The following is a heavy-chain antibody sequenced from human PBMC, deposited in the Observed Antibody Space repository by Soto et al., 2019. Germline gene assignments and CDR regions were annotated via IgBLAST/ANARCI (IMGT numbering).Heavy chain of an antibody. Sequence: GWSLRLSCTASGFTFGDYAMSWVRQAPGKGLEWVGFIRSKAYGGTTEYAASVKGRFTISRDDSKSIAYLQMNSLKTEDTAVYYCTRARRGYSYGSYYYYGMDVWGQGTTVTVYS. J-gene: IGHJ6*02. D-gene: IGHD5-18*01. CDR1: GFTFGDYA. CDR3: TRARRGYSYGSYYYYGMDV. V-gene: IGHV3-49*04. CDR2: IRSKAYGGTT.